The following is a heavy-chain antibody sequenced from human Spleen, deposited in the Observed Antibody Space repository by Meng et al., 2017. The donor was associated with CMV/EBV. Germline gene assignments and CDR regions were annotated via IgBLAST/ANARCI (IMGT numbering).Heavy chain of an antibody. CDR1: GGSINSGGYY. D-gene: IGHD2-21*01. Sequence: VSGGSINSGGYYWSWIRQHPEKGLEWIGSIYYNGNTHYHPSFKSRVVISVATSMRQFSLDVRSVTAADTAVYYCARTTLVRSGWFDPWGQGTLVTVSS. V-gene: IGHV4-31*02. CDR2: IYYNGNT. CDR3: ARTTLVRSGWFDP. J-gene: IGHJ5*02.